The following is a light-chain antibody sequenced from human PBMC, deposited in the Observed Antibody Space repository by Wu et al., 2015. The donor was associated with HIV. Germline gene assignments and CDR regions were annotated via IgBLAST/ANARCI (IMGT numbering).Light chain of an antibody. CDR3: QQQANWPLT. J-gene: IGKJ5*01. CDR2: DAS. CDR1: RSVSSA. Sequence: EIVLTQFPAALSISPGERATLSCRASRSVSSAVAWYQQKPGQTPRLLIYDASNGATGIPARFTGGGSGTDYSLTISSLEPEDFAVYYCQQQANWPLTFGQGTRLEIK. V-gene: IGKV3-11*01.